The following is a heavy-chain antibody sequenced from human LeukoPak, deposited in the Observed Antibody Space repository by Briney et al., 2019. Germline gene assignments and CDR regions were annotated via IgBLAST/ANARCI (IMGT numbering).Heavy chain of an antibody. CDR2: IYYSGST. Sequence: SETLSLTCTVSGGSISSYYWSWIRQPPGKGLEWIGYIYYSGSTNYNPSLKSRVTISVDTSKNQFSLKLSSVTAADTAVYYCARSLGGSWRFDYWGQGTLVTVSS. CDR1: GGSISSYY. D-gene: IGHD2-15*01. J-gene: IGHJ4*02. V-gene: IGHV4-59*01. CDR3: ARSLGGSWRFDY.